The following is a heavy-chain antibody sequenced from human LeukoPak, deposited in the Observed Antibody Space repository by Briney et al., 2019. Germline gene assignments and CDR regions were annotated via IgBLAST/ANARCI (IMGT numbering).Heavy chain of an antibody. CDR3: ARGRQQLVRAGTAYYYMDV. D-gene: IGHD6-13*01. J-gene: IGHJ6*03. CDR2: INHSGST. Sequence: SETLSLTCAVYGGSFSGYYWSWIRQPPGKGLEWIGEINHSGSTNYNPSLKSRVTISVDTSKNQFSLKLSSVTAADTAVYYCARGRQQLVRAGTAYYYMDVWGKGTTVTVSS. V-gene: IGHV4-34*01. CDR1: GGSFSGYY.